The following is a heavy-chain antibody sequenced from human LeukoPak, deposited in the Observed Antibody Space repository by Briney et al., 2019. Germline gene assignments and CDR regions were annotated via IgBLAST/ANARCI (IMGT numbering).Heavy chain of an antibody. J-gene: IGHJ5*02. CDR2: IKEDGSED. V-gene: IGHV3-7*01. CDR1: GFTFSRAW. CDR3: ARRLETSEWFDP. D-gene: IGHD5/OR15-5a*01. Sequence: GGSLRLSCAASGFTFSRAWMSWVRQAPGKGLEWVANIKEDGSEDYYADSVKGRFAISKDNAKNSLYLQMNNLRAEDTAMYYCARRLETSEWFDPWGQGTLVTVSS.